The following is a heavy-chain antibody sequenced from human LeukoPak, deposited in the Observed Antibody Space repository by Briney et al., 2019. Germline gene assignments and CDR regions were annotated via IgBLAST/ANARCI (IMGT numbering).Heavy chain of an antibody. CDR3: ARGRDDCSGGSCYGTNWFDP. D-gene: IGHD2-15*01. CDR2: INPNSGGT. Sequence: ASVKVSCKASGDTFTGYYMHWVRQAPGQGLEWMGWINPNSGGTNYAQKFQGRVTMTRDTSISTAYMELSRLRSDDTAVYYCARGRDDCSGGSCYGTNWFDPWGQGTLVTVSS. V-gene: IGHV1-2*02. J-gene: IGHJ5*02. CDR1: GDTFTGYY.